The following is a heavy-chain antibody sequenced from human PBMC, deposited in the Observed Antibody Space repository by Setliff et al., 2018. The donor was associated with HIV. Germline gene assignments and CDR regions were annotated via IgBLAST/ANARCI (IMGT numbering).Heavy chain of an antibody. CDR1: GYDFVDYS. CDR2: IYPVDPET. J-gene: IGHJ4*02. CDR3: ARPRGNDYAGSGFDN. Sequence: GESLKISCQGSGYDFVDYSIAWVRQVPGKGLEWMGIIYPVDPETRYSPSFQGQVTISADKSINTAYPQWTTLKASDSAMYYCARPRGNDYAGSGFDNWGQGTLVTVSS. V-gene: IGHV5-51*01. D-gene: IGHD2-2*01.